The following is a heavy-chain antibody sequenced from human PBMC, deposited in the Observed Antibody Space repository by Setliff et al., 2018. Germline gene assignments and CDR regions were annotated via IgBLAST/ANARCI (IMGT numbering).Heavy chain of an antibody. D-gene: IGHD2-15*01. CDR2: IYTSGDT. CDR1: GASISSGTYY. V-gene: IGHV4-61*02. J-gene: IGHJ4*02. CDR3: ARDRVVVVAARRGYYFDY. Sequence: SETLSLTCTVPGASISSGTYYWAWIRQPPGKGLEWIGRIYTSGDTNYNPSLKSRVTMSVDTSKNQISLKLSSVTAADTAVYYCARDRVVVVAARRGYYFDYWGQGTLVTVSS.